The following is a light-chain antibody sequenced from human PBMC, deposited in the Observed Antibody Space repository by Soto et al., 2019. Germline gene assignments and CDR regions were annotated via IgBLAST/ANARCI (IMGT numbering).Light chain of an antibody. J-gene: IGLJ2*01. V-gene: IGLV1-44*01. CDR1: GSNIGNNA. CDR3: AAWDDSLNGLL. Sequence: QSVLTQPPSASGTPGQRVTFSCSGSGSNIGNNAVNWYQQLPGTAPKLLIYSNTQRPSGVPDRFSGSKSGTSASLAISGLQSEDEADYYCAAWDDSLNGLLFGGGTQLTVL. CDR2: SNT.